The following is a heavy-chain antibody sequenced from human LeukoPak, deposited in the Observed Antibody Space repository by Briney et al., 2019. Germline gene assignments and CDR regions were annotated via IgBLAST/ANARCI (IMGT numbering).Heavy chain of an antibody. CDR1: GGSISAYH. CDR2: IYTSGST. V-gene: IGHV4-4*07. Sequence: PSETLSLTGSLSGGSISAYHWAWIRQPAGKGLEWIGRIYTSGSTDYNPSLKSRVTISVDTSKDQFSLKLASLTAADTAVYYCAGGGANYMNYGWFDPWGQGTLVTVSS. D-gene: IGHD1-7*01. CDR3: AGGGANYMNYGWFDP. J-gene: IGHJ5*02.